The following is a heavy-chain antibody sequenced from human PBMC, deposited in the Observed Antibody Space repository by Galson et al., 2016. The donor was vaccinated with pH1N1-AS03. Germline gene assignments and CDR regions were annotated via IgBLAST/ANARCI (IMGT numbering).Heavy chain of an antibody. V-gene: IGHV5-51*01. D-gene: IGHD5-24*01. CDR1: GYIFTSYW. Sequence: QSGAEVTKPGESLKISCKTSGYIFTSYWVAWVRHMPGKGLEWMGIIYPGDSDTRYSPSFQGQVTISADRSINTAYLQWSSLMASDTAIYYCARQVRDGYNDYFDYWGQGILVTVSS. CDR2: IYPGDSDT. J-gene: IGHJ4*02. CDR3: ARQVRDGYNDYFDY.